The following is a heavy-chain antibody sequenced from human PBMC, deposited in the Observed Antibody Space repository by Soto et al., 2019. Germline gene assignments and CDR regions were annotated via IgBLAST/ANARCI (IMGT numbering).Heavy chain of an antibody. Sequence: ASVKVSCKASGYMFTAYYIHWLRHAPGQGLEWMGWINPDSGDTSYAQKFQGRVTLTRDTSFGPAYMELSSLTSDDTAIYYCARDPGDRTFENWGQGTLVTVSS. CDR1: GYMFTAYY. J-gene: IGHJ4*02. CDR2: INPDSGDT. V-gene: IGHV1-2*02. CDR3: ARDPGDRTFEN.